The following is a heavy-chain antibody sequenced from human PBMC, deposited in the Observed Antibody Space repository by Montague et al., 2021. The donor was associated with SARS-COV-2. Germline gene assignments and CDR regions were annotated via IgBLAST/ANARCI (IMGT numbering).Heavy chain of an antibody. Sequence: SETLSLTCNVSGGSINNYYWSWIRQSPGRGLEWIGYIYYTGSTTRNPSLDSRVTISLDTSRDLVSLELRSLTAADTAFYYCARGGGWKRHFDYWGQGTLVAVSS. V-gene: IGHV4-59*01. J-gene: IGHJ4*02. D-gene: IGHD4-23*01. CDR2: IYYTGST. CDR3: ARGGGWKRHFDY. CDR1: GGSINNYY.